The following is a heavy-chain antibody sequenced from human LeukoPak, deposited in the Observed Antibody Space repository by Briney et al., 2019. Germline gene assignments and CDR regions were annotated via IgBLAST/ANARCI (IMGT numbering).Heavy chain of an antibody. J-gene: IGHJ5*02. V-gene: IGHV3-23*01. D-gene: IGHD6-6*01. CDR1: GFTFSSYA. CDR3: ARVREQLTNNWFDP. CDR2: ISGSGGST. Sequence: AGGSLRLSCAASGFTFSSYAMSWVRQAPGKGLEWVSAISGSGGSTYYADSVKGRFTISRDNAKNSLYLQMNSLRAEDTAVYYCARVREQLTNNWFDPWGQGTLVTVSS.